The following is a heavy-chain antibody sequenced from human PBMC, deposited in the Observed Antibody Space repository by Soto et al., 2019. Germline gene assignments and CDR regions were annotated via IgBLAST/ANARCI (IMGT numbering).Heavy chain of an antibody. D-gene: IGHD6-19*01. CDR2: INPNSGGT. J-gene: IGHJ5*02. V-gene: IGHV1-2*07. CDR3: ARDEGGIAVDP. Sequence: ASVKVSCKASGYTFTSYYMHWVRQAPGQGREWMGWINPNSGGTNYAHKFQGRVTMTRDTSISTAYMELSRLRSDDTAVYYCARDEGGIAVDPWGQGTLVTVSS. CDR1: GYTFTSYY.